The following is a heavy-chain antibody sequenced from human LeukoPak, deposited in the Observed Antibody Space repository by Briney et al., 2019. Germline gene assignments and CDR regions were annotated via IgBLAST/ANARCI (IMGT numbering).Heavy chain of an antibody. D-gene: IGHD2-2*01. CDR3: AKPGYCSSTSCYGNYYYYYMDV. J-gene: IGHJ6*03. V-gene: IGHV3-30*02. CDR2: IRYDGSNK. Sequence: PGGSLRLSCAASGFTFSSYGMHWVRQAPGKGLEWVAFIRYDGSNKYYADSVKGRFTISRDNSKNTLYLQMNSLRAEDTAVYYCAKPGYCSSTSCYGNYYYYYMDVWGKGTTVTISS. CDR1: GFTFSSYG.